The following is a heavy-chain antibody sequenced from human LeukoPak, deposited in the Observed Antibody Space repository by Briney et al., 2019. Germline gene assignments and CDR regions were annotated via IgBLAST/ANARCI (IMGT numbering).Heavy chain of an antibody. J-gene: IGHJ3*02. D-gene: IGHD3-10*01. Sequence: GGSLRLSCAASGFSFISYAMSWVRQAPGEGLEWVSALCGCGGSTYYADSVKSRFTISRDNTKSTLYLQMNSLRAEDTAVYYCAKDLYGSGSYFLPLLHDAFDIWGQGTMVTVSS. CDR1: GFSFISYA. CDR2: LCGCGGST. CDR3: AKDLYGSGSYFLPLLHDAFDI. V-gene: IGHV3-23*01.